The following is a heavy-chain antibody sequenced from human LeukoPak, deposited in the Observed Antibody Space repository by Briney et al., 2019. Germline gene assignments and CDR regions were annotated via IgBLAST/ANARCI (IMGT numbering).Heavy chain of an antibody. D-gene: IGHD3-10*01. CDR2: IYYSGST. V-gene: IGHV4-59*01. CDR3: ARDMVRAYGMDV. J-gene: IGHJ6*02. Sequence: SETLSLTCTVSGGSISSYYWSWIRQPPGKGLEWIAYIYYSGSTSYNPSLKSRVTISVDTSKNQLSLKLSSVTAADTAVYYYARDMVRAYGMDVWGQGTTVTVSS. CDR1: GGSISSYY.